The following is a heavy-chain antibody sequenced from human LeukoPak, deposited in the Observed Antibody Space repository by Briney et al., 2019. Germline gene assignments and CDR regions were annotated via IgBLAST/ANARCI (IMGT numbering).Heavy chain of an antibody. CDR2: ISSSSSYI. Sequence: PGGSLRLSCAASGFTFSSYSMNWVRQAPGKGLEWVSSISSSSSYIYYADSVKGRFTISRDNAKNSLYLQMNSLRAEDTAVYYCARLPTRTDSGLDYWGQGTLVTVSS. J-gene: IGHJ4*02. CDR3: ARLPTRTDSGLDY. D-gene: IGHD5-12*01. V-gene: IGHV3-21*01. CDR1: GFTFSSYS.